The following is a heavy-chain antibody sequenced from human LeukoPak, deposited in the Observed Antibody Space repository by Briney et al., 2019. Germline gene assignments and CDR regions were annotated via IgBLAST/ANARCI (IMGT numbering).Heavy chain of an antibody. CDR3: ARASDYYDRSGYFDY. CDR2: IYHSGST. CDR1: GVSISSYD. J-gene: IGHJ4*02. D-gene: IGHD3-22*01. Sequence: SETLSLTCTVSGVSISSYDWSWIRQPPGKGLEWIGDIYHSGSTNYNPSLNSRLTILVDTSKHQFSLKLSTVTAADTAVYYCARASDYYDRSGYFDYWGQGTLVTVSS. V-gene: IGHV4-59*01.